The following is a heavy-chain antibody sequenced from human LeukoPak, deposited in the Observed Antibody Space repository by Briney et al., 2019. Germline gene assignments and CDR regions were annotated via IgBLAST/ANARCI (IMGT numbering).Heavy chain of an antibody. D-gene: IGHD4-23*01. V-gene: IGHV1-2*02. CDR1: GYTLTGYY. CDR2: INPNSGGT. CDR3: ARENYGGNSVFDY. J-gene: IGHJ4*02. Sequence: ASVKVSCKASGYTLTGYYMHWVRQAPGQGLEWMGWINPNSGGTNYAQKLQGRVTMTRDTSISTAYMELSRLRSDDTAVYYCARENYGGNSVFDYWGQGTLVTVSS.